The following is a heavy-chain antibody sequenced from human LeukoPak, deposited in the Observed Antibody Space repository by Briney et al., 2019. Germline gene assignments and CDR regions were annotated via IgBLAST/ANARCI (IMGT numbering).Heavy chain of an antibody. D-gene: IGHD6-13*01. Sequence: PGGSLRLSCAASGFTFSDYNMRWIRQAPGKGLEWVSSISSSSSYIYYADSVKGRFTISRDNSKNTLYLQMNSLRAEDTAVYYCAKDRAAAGPYYFDYWGQGTLVTVSS. CDR1: GFTFSDYN. V-gene: IGHV3-11*05. CDR2: ISSSSSYI. J-gene: IGHJ4*02. CDR3: AKDRAAAGPYYFDY.